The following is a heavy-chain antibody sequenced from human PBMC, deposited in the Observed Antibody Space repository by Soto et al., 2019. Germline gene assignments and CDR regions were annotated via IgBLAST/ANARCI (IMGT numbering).Heavy chain of an antibody. Sequence: QVQLVQSGAEVKKPGSSVKVSCKASGGTFSSYAISWVRQAPGQGLEWMGGIIPISGTANYAQKFQGRVTITEDESTSTAYMELSSLRSEYTAVYYCARSQGSSTSLEIYYYYYYGMDVWGQGTTVTVSS. D-gene: IGHD2-2*01. CDR3: ARSQGSSTSLEIYYYYYYGMDV. CDR1: GGTFSSYA. J-gene: IGHJ6*02. V-gene: IGHV1-69*01. CDR2: IIPISGTA.